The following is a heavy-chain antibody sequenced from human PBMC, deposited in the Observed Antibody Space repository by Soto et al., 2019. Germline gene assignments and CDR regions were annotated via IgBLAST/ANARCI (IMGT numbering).Heavy chain of an antibody. Sequence: SETLSLTCSVSGGSIRDNYWGWIRQPPGKGLEWIGYIYYSGSTNYNPSLKSRVTISVDTSKNQFSLKLSSVTAADTAVYYCARVITMVRGVHRHYYGMDVWGQGTTVTVSS. CDR2: IYYSGST. CDR1: GGSIRDNY. J-gene: IGHJ6*02. D-gene: IGHD3-10*01. CDR3: ARVITMVRGVHRHYYGMDV. V-gene: IGHV4-59*01.